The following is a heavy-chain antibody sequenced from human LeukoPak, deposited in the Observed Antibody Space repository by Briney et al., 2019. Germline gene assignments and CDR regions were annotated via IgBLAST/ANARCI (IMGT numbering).Heavy chain of an antibody. J-gene: IGHJ5*02. CDR3: ARRQSQYDFWSGYYLSWFDP. CDR2: ISGSGDTT. Sequence: PGGSLRLSCTASGFSLSSYAMSWVRQAPGKGPEWVSSISGSGDTTYNADSVKGRFTISRDNSKKTLFLDMASLRSDDTAVYYCARRQSQYDFWSGYYLSWFDPWGQGTLVTVSS. CDR1: GFSLSSYA. V-gene: IGHV3-23*01. D-gene: IGHD3-3*01.